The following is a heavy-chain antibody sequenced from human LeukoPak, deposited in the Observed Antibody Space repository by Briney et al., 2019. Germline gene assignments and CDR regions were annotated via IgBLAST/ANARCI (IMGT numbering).Heavy chain of an antibody. CDR2: ISSSSSTI. CDR1: GFTFSSYS. J-gene: IGHJ4*02. V-gene: IGHV3-48*01. CDR3: ARGYSSGWTALFDY. Sequence: PGGSLRLSCAASGFTFSSYSMNWVRQAPGKGLEWVSYISSSSSTIYYADSVKGRFTISRDNAKNSLYLQMNSLRAEDTAVYYCARGYSSGWTALFDYWGQGTLVTVSS. D-gene: IGHD6-19*01.